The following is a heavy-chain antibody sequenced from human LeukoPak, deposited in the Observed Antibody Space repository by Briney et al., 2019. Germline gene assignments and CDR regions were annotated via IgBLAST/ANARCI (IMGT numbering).Heavy chain of an antibody. CDR1: GFTFSSYN. D-gene: IGHD4-23*01. V-gene: IGHV3-48*01. Sequence: PGGSLRLSCAASGFTFSSYNMNWVRQAPGKGLEWVSYISRSSSSIYYADSVKGRFTISRDNAKNSLYLQMNSLRAEDTALYYCARDYDGNLDYWGQGALVTVSS. CDR2: ISRSSSSI. J-gene: IGHJ4*02. CDR3: ARDYDGNLDY.